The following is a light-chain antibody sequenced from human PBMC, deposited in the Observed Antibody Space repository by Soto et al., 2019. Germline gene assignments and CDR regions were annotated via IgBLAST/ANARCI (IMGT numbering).Light chain of an antibody. J-gene: IGLJ1*01. CDR1: SSDVGGYNY. CDR3: SSYTSSSTPFYV. V-gene: IGLV2-14*01. CDR2: DVS. Sequence: QSVLTQPASVSGSPGQSITISCTGTSSDVGGYNYVSWYQQHPGKAPKLMIYDVSNRPSGVSIRFSGSKSGNTASLTISGLQAEDEADYYCSSYTSSSTPFYVFGTGTKVTVL.